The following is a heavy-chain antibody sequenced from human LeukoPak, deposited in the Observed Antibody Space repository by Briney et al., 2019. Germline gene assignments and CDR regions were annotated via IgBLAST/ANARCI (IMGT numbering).Heavy chain of an antibody. Sequence: PGGSLRLSCAASGFIIADYTINWARQAPGKGLEWVSYISSSTSDIYYADSVKGRFTIFRDNAKNSLFLEMNGLRAEDTAVYYGARITSTSDYFHFMDVWGKGTTVIVSS. CDR3: ARITSTSDYFHFMDV. D-gene: IGHD2/OR15-2a*01. CDR1: GFIIADYT. J-gene: IGHJ6*03. CDR2: ISSSTSDI. V-gene: IGHV3-21*06.